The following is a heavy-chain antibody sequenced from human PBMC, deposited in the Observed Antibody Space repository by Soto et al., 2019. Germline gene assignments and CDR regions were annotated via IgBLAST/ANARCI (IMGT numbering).Heavy chain of an antibody. Sequence: GGSLRLSCAASGFTFSSYAMSWVRQAPGKGLEWVSAISGSGGSTYYADSGKGRFTISRDNSKNTLYLQMNSLRAEDTAVYYCANSRQQWLVREVHFDYWGQGTLVTVSS. CDR3: ANSRQQWLVREVHFDY. J-gene: IGHJ4*02. CDR2: ISGSGGST. CDR1: GFTFSSYA. V-gene: IGHV3-23*01. D-gene: IGHD6-19*01.